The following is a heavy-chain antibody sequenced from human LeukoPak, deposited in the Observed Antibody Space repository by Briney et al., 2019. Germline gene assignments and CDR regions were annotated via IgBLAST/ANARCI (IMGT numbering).Heavy chain of an antibody. CDR1: GGSISGYY. Sequence: SETLSLTCTVSGGSISGYYWSWIRQPPGKGLEWIGEINHSGSTNYNPSLKSRVTISVDTSKNQFSLKLSSVTAADTAVYYCARRDDVWGQGTLVTVSS. D-gene: IGHD5-24*01. CDR2: INHSGST. V-gene: IGHV4-34*01. CDR3: ARRDDV. J-gene: IGHJ4*02.